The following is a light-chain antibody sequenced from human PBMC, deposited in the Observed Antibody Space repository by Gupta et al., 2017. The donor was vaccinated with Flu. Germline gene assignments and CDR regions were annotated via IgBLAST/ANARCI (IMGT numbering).Light chain of an antibody. CDR2: GKN. J-gene: IGLJ1*01. CDR3: KARDSSGNTFV. CDR1: RLSRYY. Sequence: SSDLTQDPAVSVALGHTVSIPCQGARLSRYYVSWYQQKPGQAPLVVIYGKNKRPSGIPDRFSGSSSGATASLTITGAQAEDEADYYCKARDSSGNTFVFGSGTTVTV. V-gene: IGLV3-19*01.